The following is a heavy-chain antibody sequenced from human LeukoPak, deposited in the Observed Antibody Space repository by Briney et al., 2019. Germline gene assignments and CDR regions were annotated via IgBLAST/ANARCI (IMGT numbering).Heavy chain of an antibody. D-gene: IGHD3-22*01. CDR1: GGSISSYY. V-gene: IGHV4-59*01. CDR2: IYYSGST. CDR3: AAEDNYYDSSGYYYGAFDI. Sequence: SETLSLTCTVSGGSISSYYWSWIRQPPGKGLEWIGYIYYSGSTNYNPSLKSRVTISVDTSKNQFSLKLSSVTAADTAVYYCAAEDNYYDSSGYYYGAFDIWGQGTMVTVSS. J-gene: IGHJ3*02.